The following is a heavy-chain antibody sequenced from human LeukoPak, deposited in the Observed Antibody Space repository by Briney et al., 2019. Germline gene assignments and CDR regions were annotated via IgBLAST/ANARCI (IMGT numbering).Heavy chain of an antibody. CDR3: ASGLEGCSGGSCYLNFDY. V-gene: IGHV1-18*01. Sequence: RASVKVSCKASGYTFTSYGISWVRQAPGQGLEWMGWISAYNGNTNYAQKLQGRVTMTTDTPTSTAYMELRSLRSDDTAVYYCASGLEGCSGGSCYLNFDYWGQGTLVTVSS. J-gene: IGHJ4*02. CDR1: GYTFTSYG. D-gene: IGHD2-15*01. CDR2: ISAYNGNT.